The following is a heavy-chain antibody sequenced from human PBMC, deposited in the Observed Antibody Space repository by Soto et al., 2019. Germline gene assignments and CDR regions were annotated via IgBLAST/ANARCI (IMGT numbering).Heavy chain of an antibody. V-gene: IGHV4-34*01. Sequence: PSETLSLTCAVYGGSFSGYYCSWIRQPPGKGLEWIGEINHSGSTNYNPSLKSRVTISVDTSKNQFSLKLSSVTAADTAVYYCARGPRLRIAVAGTRWFDPWGQGTLVTVSS. D-gene: IGHD6-19*01. CDR3: ARGPRLRIAVAGTRWFDP. J-gene: IGHJ5*02. CDR2: INHSGST. CDR1: GGSFSGYY.